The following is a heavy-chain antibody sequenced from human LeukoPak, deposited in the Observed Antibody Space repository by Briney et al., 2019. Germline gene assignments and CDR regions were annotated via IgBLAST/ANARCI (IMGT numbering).Heavy chain of an antibody. D-gene: IGHD6-19*01. Sequence: GESLKISCKASGYSFTSYWIGWVREMPGKGLEWMGIIYPRGSDTNSNPYFQGHVTISVDKSISTAYLQCSSLKASDTAMYYCARHVPSSGWYWGQGTLVTVSS. CDR1: GYSFTSYW. CDR3: ARHVPSSGWY. CDR2: IYPRGSDT. V-gene: IGHV5-51*01. J-gene: IGHJ4*02.